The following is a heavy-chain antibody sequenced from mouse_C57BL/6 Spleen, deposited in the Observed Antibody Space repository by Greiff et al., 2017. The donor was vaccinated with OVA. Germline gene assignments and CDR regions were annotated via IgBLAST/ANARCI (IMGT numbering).Heavy chain of an antibody. V-gene: IGHV1-81*01. Sequence: QVQLQQSGAELARPGASVKLSCKASGYTFTSYGISWVKQRTGQGLEWIGEIYPRSGNTYYNEKFKGKATLTADKSSSTAYMELRSLTSEDSAVYFCARSEDYYGSSPWYFDVWGTGTTVTVSS. D-gene: IGHD1-1*01. J-gene: IGHJ1*03. CDR3: ARSEDYYGSSPWYFDV. CDR2: IYPRSGNT. CDR1: GYTFTSYG.